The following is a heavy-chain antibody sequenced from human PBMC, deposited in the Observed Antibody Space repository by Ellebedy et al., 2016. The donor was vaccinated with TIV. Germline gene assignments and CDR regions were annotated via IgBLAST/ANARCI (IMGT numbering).Heavy chain of an antibody. V-gene: IGHV3-23*01. Sequence: PGGSLRLSCAASGLTFRDNAMSLVRKAPGEGLEWVSSISDSGSSTYYADSVKGRFTRSRDNSKNTLYLRMDSLRVEDTAIYYCADDPRGVGPAFDIWGQGTMVTVSS. CDR1: GLTFRDNA. J-gene: IGHJ3*02. CDR3: ADDPRGVGPAFDI. CDR2: ISDSGSST. D-gene: IGHD3-10*01.